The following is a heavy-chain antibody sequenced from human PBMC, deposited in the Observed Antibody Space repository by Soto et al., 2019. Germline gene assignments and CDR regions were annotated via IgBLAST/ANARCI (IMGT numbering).Heavy chain of an antibody. Sequence: GASVKVSCKASGYTFTSYAMHWVRQTPGQRLEWMGWINAGNGNTKYSQKFQGRVTITRDTSASTAYMALSSLRSEDTAVYYCARGIVVVPAALDYWGHGTLVTVSS. CDR1: GYTFTSYA. CDR2: INAGNGNT. V-gene: IGHV1-3*01. D-gene: IGHD2-2*01. J-gene: IGHJ4*01. CDR3: ARGIVVVPAALDY.